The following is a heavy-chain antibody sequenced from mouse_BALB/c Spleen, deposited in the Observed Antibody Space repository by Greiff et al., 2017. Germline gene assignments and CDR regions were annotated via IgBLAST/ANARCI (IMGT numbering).Heavy chain of an antibody. Sequence: VQLQQPGAELVRPGASVKLSCKASGYSFTSYWMNWVQQRPGQGLEWIGMIHPSDSATRLNQKFKDKATLTVDKPYSTAYMQLSSPTSEDSAVYYGTNSGGDYYAMDYWGQGTSVTVSS. V-gene: IGHV1S82*01. CDR1: GYSFTSYW. D-gene: IGHD1-1*01. J-gene: IGHJ4*01. CDR2: IHPSDSAT. CDR3: TNSGGDYYAMDY.